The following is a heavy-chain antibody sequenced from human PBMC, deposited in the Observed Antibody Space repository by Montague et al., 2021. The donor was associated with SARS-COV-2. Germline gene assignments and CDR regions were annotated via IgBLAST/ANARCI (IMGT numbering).Heavy chain of an antibody. J-gene: IGHJ4*02. CDR3: VRDPAPSGSGTFYDY. Sequence: SETLSLTCTVSGDSVSHYFWTWIRQPPGKGLEWIGYAYYSRSTSYNPSLRGRVSIAVDTSKNQFSLRLSTVTAADTAIYYCVRDPAPSGSGTFYDYWGQGTLVAVSS. V-gene: IGHV4-59*02. D-gene: IGHD1-26*01. CDR1: GDSVSHYF. CDR2: AYYSRST.